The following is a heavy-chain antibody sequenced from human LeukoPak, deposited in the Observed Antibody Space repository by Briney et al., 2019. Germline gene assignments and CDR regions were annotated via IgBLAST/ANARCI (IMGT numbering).Heavy chain of an antibody. V-gene: IGHV4-30-4*01. J-gene: IGHJ4*02. CDR1: GGSISSSDYY. CDR2: IYYSGST. D-gene: IGHD6-13*01. CDR3: ARAGIAAAGTPFDY. Sequence: SETLSLTCTVSGGSISSSDYYWSWLRQPPGKGLEWFGYIYYSGSTYYNPSLKSRVTISVDTSKNQFSLELSSVTAADTAVYYCARAGIAAAGTPFDYWGQGTLVTVSS.